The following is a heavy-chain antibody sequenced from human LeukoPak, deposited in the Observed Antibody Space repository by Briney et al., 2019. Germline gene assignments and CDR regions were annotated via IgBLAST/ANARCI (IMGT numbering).Heavy chain of an antibody. CDR2: INHSGST. Sequence: PSETLSLTCAVYGGSFSGYYWSWIRQPPGKGLEWIGEINHSGSTNYNPSLKSRVTISVDTSKNQFSLKLSSVTAADTAVYYCARGRIRAHTVMVRGDTFDYLGQGTQVTVSS. D-gene: IGHD3-10*01. CDR1: GGSFSGYY. CDR3: ARGRIRAHTVMVRGDTFDY. V-gene: IGHV4-34*01. J-gene: IGHJ4*02.